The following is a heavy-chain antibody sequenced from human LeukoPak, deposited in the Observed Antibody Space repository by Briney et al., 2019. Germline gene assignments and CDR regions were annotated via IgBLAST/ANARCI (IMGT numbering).Heavy chain of an antibody. D-gene: IGHD1-1*01. Sequence: GGSLRLSCAASGFTVSSNYMSWVRQAPGKGLEWVSALSGSGGSSYYADSVRGWFTISRDNSKNTLYLQMNSLRAEDTAVYYCAKERTSEGYFDYWGQGTLVTVSS. V-gene: IGHV3-23*01. J-gene: IGHJ4*02. CDR3: AKERTSEGYFDY. CDR2: LSGSGGSS. CDR1: GFTVSSNY.